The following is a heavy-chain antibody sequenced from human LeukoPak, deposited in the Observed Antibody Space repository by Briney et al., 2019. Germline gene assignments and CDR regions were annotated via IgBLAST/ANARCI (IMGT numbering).Heavy chain of an antibody. D-gene: IGHD4/OR15-4a*01. J-gene: IGHJ4*02. Sequence: GGSLRLSCVVSGFAFSDSTMSWVRQVPGKGLVWVSRINSDGSSTSYADSVKGRFAISRDNAKNTLYLQMNSLRAEDTAVYYCARVAKDAYWGQGTLVTVSS. CDR1: GFAFSDST. CDR3: ARVAKDAY. CDR2: INSDGSST. V-gene: IGHV3-74*01.